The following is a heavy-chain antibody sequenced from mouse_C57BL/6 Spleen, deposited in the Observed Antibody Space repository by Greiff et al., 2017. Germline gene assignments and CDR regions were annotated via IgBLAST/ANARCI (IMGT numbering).Heavy chain of an antibody. CDR1: GYTFTSYW. D-gene: IGHD2-1*01. Sequence: QVQLQQPGAELVKPGASVKLSCKASGYTFTSYWMQWVKQRPGQGLEWIGEIDPSDSYTNYNQKFKGKATLTVDTSSSTAYMQLSSLTAEDSAVYYCARPLLRRDFDYWGQGTTLTVSS. J-gene: IGHJ2*01. CDR2: IDPSDSYT. V-gene: IGHV1-50*01. CDR3: ARPLLRRDFDY.